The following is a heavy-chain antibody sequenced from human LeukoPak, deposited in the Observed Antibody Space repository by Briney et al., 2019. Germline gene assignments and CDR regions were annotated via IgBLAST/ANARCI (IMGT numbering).Heavy chain of an antibody. V-gene: IGHV4-34*01. CDR2: INHSGST. CDR3: ASTLGD. Sequence: SETLSLTCAVYGGSFSGYYWSWIRQPPGKGLEWIGEINHSGSTYYNPSLKSRVTISVDTSKNQFSLKLSSVTAADTAVYYCASTLGDWGQGTLVTVSS. D-gene: IGHD3-16*01. CDR1: GGSFSGYY. J-gene: IGHJ4*02.